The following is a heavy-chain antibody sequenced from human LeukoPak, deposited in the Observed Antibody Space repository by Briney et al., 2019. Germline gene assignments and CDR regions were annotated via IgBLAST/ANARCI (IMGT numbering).Heavy chain of an antibody. CDR2: ISSSSSYI. D-gene: IGHD3-10*01. Sequence: PGGSLRLSCAASGFTFSSYSMNWGRRAPGKGLGWVSSISSSSSYIYYADSVKGRFTISRDNAKNSLYLQMNSLRAEDTAVYYCARGYYGSGSSDYWGQGTLVTVSS. CDR3: ARGYYGSGSSDY. J-gene: IGHJ4*02. V-gene: IGHV3-21*01. CDR1: GFTFSSYS.